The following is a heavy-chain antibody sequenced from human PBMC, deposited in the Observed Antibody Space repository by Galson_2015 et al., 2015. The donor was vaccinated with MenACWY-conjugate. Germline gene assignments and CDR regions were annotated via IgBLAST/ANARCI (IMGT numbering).Heavy chain of an antibody. Sequence: SLRLSCAASGFTFRRFGMHWVRQAPGKGLEWMAVISYDGSNESYADSVKGRFTISRDNSKNTLYLQMNSLRADDTAVYYCAKDWSVPYSTISYYFYMDVWGQGTLVTVS. CDR3: AKDWSVPYSTISYYFYMDV. CDR1: GFTFRRFG. V-gene: IGHV3-30*18. D-gene: IGHD3-22*01. CDR2: ISYDGSNE. J-gene: IGHJ4*02.